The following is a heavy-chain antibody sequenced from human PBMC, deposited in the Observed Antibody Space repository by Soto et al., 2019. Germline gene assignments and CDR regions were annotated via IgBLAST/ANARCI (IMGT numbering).Heavy chain of an antibody. CDR1: GGSISSGDYS. V-gene: IGHV4-30-2*01. J-gene: IGHJ4*02. Sequence: SETLSLTCAVSGGSISSGDYSWSWIRQPPGKGLECIGYISPSGNTYSNPSLKSRVTISVDRSRNQFSLRLNSVTAADTAVYYCARAWRCSGGSCYSGPVYWGQGTLVTV. CDR2: ISPSGNT. D-gene: IGHD2-15*01. CDR3: ARAWRCSGGSCYSGPVY.